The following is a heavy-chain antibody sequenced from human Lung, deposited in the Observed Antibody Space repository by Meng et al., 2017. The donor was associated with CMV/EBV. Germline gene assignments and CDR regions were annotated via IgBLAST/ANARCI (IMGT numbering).Heavy chain of an antibody. Sequence: QGPLQESGPGLVKPSGTLSLTCAVSGGSISSSNWWSWVRQPSGKGLEWIGEIYHSGSTNYNPSLKSRVTISVDKSKNQFSLKLSSVTAADTAVYYCASFPPPGKQWLVTDYWGQGTLVTVSS. D-gene: IGHD6-19*01. CDR2: IYHSGST. J-gene: IGHJ4*02. CDR1: GGSISSSNW. CDR3: ASFPPPGKQWLVTDY. V-gene: IGHV4-4*02.